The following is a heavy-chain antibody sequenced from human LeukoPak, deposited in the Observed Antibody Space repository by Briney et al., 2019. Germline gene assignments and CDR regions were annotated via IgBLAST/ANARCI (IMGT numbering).Heavy chain of an antibody. J-gene: IGHJ4*02. CDR2: IIPIFGTA. V-gene: IGHV1-69*06. CDR1: GGTFSSYA. D-gene: IGHD3-10*01. CDR3: ARDYGSGSYFDY. Sequence: GASVKVSCKASGGTFSSYAISWVRQAPGQGLEWMGGIIPIFGTANYAQKFQGRVTITADKSTSTAYMELSSLRSEDTAVYYCARDYGSGSYFDYWGQGTLVTVS.